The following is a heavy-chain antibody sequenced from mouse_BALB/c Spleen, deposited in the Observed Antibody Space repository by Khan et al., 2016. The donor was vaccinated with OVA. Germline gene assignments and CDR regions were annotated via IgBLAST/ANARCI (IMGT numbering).Heavy chain of an antibody. CDR3: VRGRAY. V-gene: IGHV3-2*02. CDR2: ISYSGRT. CDR1: GYSITSDYA. Sequence: EVPLQESGPGLVKPSQSLSLTCTVTGYSITSDYAWNWIRQFPGNKLEWMGYISYSGRTSYTPSLKSRISITRDTSKNQLFLQLNSVTTEDTATYYCVRGRAYWGQGTLVTVSA. J-gene: IGHJ3*01. D-gene: IGHD3-3*01.